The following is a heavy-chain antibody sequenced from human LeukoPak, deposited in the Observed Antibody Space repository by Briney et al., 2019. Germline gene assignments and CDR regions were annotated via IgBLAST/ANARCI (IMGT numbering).Heavy chain of an antibody. D-gene: IGHD5-24*01. J-gene: IGHJ4*02. V-gene: IGHV3-30*04. CDR2: ISDDGNTK. CDR1: GFTFSPYA. CDR3: ARDPVRRDGYNHLDY. Sequence: GRSLRLSCAASGFTFSPYAMHWVRQAPGKRLEWVAVISDDGNTKHFADFVMGRFTISRDNSKNTLYLQINSLRAEDTAVYYCARDPVRRDGYNHLDYWGQGTLVTVSS.